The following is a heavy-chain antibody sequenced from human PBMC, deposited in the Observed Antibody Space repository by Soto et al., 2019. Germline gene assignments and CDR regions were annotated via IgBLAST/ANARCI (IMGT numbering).Heavy chain of an antibody. D-gene: IGHD3-10*01. CDR2: IYWDDDK. J-gene: IGHJ4*02. CDR1: GFSLSTSGVG. CDR3: AHRRAYYYGSGGNFAY. V-gene: IGHV2-5*02. Sequence: QITLKESGPTLVKPTQTLTLTCTFSGFSLSTSGVGVGWIRQPPGKALEWLALIYWDDDKRYSPSLKSRLTITNDTSKTQVVLTMTNMDPVDTATYYCAHRRAYYYGSGGNFAYWGQGTLVTVSS.